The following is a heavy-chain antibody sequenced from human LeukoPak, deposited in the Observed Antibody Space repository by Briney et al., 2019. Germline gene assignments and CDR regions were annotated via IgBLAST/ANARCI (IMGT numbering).Heavy chain of an antibody. CDR1: GGSISNIIYY. CDR3: ARRMGALDF. D-gene: IGHD1-26*01. V-gene: IGHV4-39*01. CDR2: IHFSGST. Sequence: PSETLSLTCSVSGGSISNIIYYWAWVRLPPGKGLEWIGSIHFSGSTYYNPSLKSRVTISADTSKNQFSLRLNFVTAADTAVYYWARRMGALDFWGQGALVTVSS. J-gene: IGHJ4*02.